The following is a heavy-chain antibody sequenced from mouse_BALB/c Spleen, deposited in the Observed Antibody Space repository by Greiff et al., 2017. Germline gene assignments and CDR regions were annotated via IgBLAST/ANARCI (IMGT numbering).Heavy chain of an antibody. D-gene: IGHD2-4*01. CDR2: ISSGGSYT. Sequence: EVKLQESGGDLVKPGGSLKLSCAASGFTFSSYGMSWVRQTPDKRLEWVATISSGGSYTYYPDSVKGRFTISRDNAKNTLYLQMSSLKSEDTAMYYCARRVITYAMDYWGQGTSVTVSS. CDR3: ARRVITYAMDY. J-gene: IGHJ4*01. CDR1: GFTFSSYG. V-gene: IGHV5-6*02.